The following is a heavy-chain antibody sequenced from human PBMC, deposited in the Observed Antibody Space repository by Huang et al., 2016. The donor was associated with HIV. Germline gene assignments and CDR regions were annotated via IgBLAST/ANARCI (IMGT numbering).Heavy chain of an antibody. Sequence: HVQLVQSGADVKKPGASVKVSCKASGYTFDSYGINWVRQAPGQGLEWMGWIGPQSGKTNHAQKLQGRVTRTTDTTTSTAYMELRILTSDDTAVYYCARDATGYGTGWSTEFDYWGQGTLVTVSS. CDR3: ARDATGYGTGWSTEFDY. J-gene: IGHJ4*02. CDR2: IGPQSGKT. CDR1: GYTFDSYG. V-gene: IGHV1-18*04. D-gene: IGHD6-19*01.